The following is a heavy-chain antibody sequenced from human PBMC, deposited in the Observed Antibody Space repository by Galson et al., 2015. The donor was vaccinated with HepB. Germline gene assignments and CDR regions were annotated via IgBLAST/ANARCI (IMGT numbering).Heavy chain of an antibody. CDR1: GFTFSSYA. V-gene: IGHV3-23*01. CDR3: AKDGPYYYDYRQTETYYYGMDV. Sequence: SLRLSCAASGFTFSSYAMSWVRQAPGKGLEWVSAISGSGGSTYYADSVKGRFTISRDNSKNTLYLQMNSLRAEDTAVYYCAKDGPYYYDYRQTETYYYGMDVWGQGTTVTVSS. CDR2: ISGSGGST. D-gene: IGHD3-22*01. J-gene: IGHJ6*02.